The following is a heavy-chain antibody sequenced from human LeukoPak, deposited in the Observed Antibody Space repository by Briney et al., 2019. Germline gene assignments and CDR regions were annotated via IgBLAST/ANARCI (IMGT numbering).Heavy chain of an antibody. J-gene: IGHJ4*02. CDR1: ARSLAGYY. D-gene: IGHD6-19*01. CDR2: INHSGST. CDR3: ARGAVAGLDY. Sequence: SQSLSLACALYARSLAGYYCSCIRQPPGKWLEWIGEINHSGSTNYNPSLKTRVPLSVDTTKDQFSLRLSSVTAADTAVYYCARGAVAGLDYWGQGTLVTVSS. V-gene: IGHV4-34*01.